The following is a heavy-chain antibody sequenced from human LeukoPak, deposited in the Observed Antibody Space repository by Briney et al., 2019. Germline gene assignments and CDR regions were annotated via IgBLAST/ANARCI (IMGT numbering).Heavy chain of an antibody. CDR2: INHSGST. Sequence: SETLSLTCAVYGGSFSGYYWSWIRQPPGKGLEWIGEINHSGSTNYNPSLKSRVTISVDTSKNQFSLKLSSVTGADTAVYYCARGRDYYGSGSYSNFDYWGQGTLVTVSS. D-gene: IGHD3-10*01. V-gene: IGHV4-34*01. CDR1: GGSFSGYY. CDR3: ARGRDYYGSGSYSNFDY. J-gene: IGHJ4*02.